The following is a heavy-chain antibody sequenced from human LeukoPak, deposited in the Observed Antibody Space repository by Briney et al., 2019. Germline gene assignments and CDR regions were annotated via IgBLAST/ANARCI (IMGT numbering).Heavy chain of an antibody. J-gene: IGHJ6*03. CDR1: GGSISSGSYY. V-gene: IGHV4-61*02. D-gene: IGHD3-22*01. Sequence: PSETLSLTCTVSGGSISSGSYYWSWIRQPAGKGLEWIGRIYTSGSTNYNPSLKSRVTISVDTSKNQFSLKLSSVTAADTAVYYCARCRPYYYDSSGYTHLPHTDYYYMDVWGKGTTVTVSS. CDR3: ARCRPYYYDSSGYTHLPHTDYYYMDV. CDR2: IYTSGST.